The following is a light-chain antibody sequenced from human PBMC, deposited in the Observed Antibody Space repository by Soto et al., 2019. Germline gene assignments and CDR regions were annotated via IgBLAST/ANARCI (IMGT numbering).Light chain of an antibody. CDR3: QQYGSALPST. Sequence: EIVLTQSPGTLSLSPGERATLSCRASQSVSSSYLAWYQQKPGQAPRLLIYGASSRATGIPDRFSGSGSGTDVTLTISRLEPEDFAVYYCQQYGSALPSTFGQGTRLEIK. J-gene: IGKJ5*01. V-gene: IGKV3-20*01. CDR1: QSVSSSY. CDR2: GAS.